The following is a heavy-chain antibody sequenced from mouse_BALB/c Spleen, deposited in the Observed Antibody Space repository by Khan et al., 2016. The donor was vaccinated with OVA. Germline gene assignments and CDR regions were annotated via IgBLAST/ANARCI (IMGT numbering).Heavy chain of an antibody. Sequence: VQLVESGPELKKPGETVKISCKASGYTFTNYGMNWVKQSPGKALKWMGWINTYTGEPTYADDFKGRFAFSLETSASTAYLQINNLKNEDTATYFCARPPDFSCTLDYWGQGTSVTVSS. J-gene: IGHJ4*01. CDR3: ARPPDFSCTLDY. CDR1: GYTFTNYG. V-gene: IGHV9-3-1*01. CDR2: INTYTGEP.